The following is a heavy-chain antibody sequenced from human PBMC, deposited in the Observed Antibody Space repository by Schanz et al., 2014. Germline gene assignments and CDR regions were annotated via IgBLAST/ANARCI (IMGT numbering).Heavy chain of an antibody. D-gene: IGHD5-12*01. J-gene: IGHJ4*02. CDR2: INTNTANP. CDR3: ARCYSCYAHFDH. V-gene: IGHV7-4-1*02. Sequence: QVPLVQSGAEVKKPGASVKGSCKASGYTFAMYDMNWVRQAPGHGLEWMGWINTNTANPTYAQGFTGRFGYTLEAAVTTAYLEISSLTAEDTAVYYCARCYSCYAHFDHWGQGALVTVSS. CDR1: GYTFAMYD.